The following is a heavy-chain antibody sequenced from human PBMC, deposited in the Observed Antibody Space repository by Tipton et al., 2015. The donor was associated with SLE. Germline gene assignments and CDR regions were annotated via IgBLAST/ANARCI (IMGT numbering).Heavy chain of an antibody. CDR3: ATFGSSWVLLGGMDV. D-gene: IGHD6-13*01. J-gene: IGHJ6*02. CDR2: IYHSGST. V-gene: IGHV4-34*01. Sequence: TLSLTCAVYGGSFSGYYWSWIRQPPGKGLEWIGEIYHSGSTNYNPSLKSRVTISVDKSKNQFSLKLSSVTAADTAVYYCATFGSSWVLLGGMDVWGQGTTVTVSS. CDR1: GGSFSGYY.